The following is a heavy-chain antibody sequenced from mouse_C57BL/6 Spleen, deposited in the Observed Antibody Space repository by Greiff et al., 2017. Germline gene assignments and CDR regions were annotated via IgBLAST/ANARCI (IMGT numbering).Heavy chain of an antibody. V-gene: IGHV1-64*01. Sequence: QVQLQQSGAELVKPGASVKLSCKASGYTFTSYWMHWVKQRPGQGLEWIGMIHPNSGSTNYNEKFKSKATLTVDKSSSTAYMQLSSLTSEDSAVYYCARFITTVVPYFDVWGTGTTVTVSS. CDR1: GYTFTSYW. CDR3: ARFITTVVPYFDV. J-gene: IGHJ1*03. CDR2: IHPNSGST. D-gene: IGHD1-1*01.